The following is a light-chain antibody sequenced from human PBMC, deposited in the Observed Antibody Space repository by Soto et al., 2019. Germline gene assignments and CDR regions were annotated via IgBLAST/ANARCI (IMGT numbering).Light chain of an antibody. CDR3: QQLNSYPIT. J-gene: IGKJ5*01. CDR1: QGISSY. CDR2: AAS. Sequence: DIQFTQSPSFLSASVGDRVTITCRASQGISSYLAWYQQKPGKAPKLLIYAASTLQSGVPSRFSGSGSGTEFTLTISCLQPEDFATYYCQQLNSYPITFGQGTRLEIK. V-gene: IGKV1-9*01.